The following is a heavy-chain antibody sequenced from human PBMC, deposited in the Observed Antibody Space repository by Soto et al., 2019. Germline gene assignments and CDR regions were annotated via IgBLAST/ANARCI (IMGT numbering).Heavy chain of an antibody. CDR3: ARGHSPRDYYYYYMDV. CDR1: GGTFSSYA. J-gene: IGHJ6*03. V-gene: IGHV1-69*13. D-gene: IGHD2-21*01. Sequence: ASVKVSCKASGGTFSSYAISWVRQAPGQGLEWMGGIIPIFGTANYAQKFQGRVTITADESTSTAYMELSSLRSEDTAVYYCARGHSPRDYYYYYMDVWGKGTTVTVSS. CDR2: IIPIFGTA.